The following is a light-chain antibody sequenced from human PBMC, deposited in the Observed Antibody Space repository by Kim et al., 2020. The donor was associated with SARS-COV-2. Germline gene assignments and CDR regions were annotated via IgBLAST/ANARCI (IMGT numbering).Light chain of an antibody. V-gene: IGKV1-9*01. CDR3: QQIDSFPIT. Sequence: DIQLTQSPSFLSASVGDRVTITCRASQDINNFLVWYQQKPGKAPTFLIYLASTLQSGVPSRFSGSGSGTEFTLTISSLQPEDFATYYCQQIDSFPITFGQGTRLEIK. J-gene: IGKJ5*01. CDR1: QDINNF. CDR2: LAS.